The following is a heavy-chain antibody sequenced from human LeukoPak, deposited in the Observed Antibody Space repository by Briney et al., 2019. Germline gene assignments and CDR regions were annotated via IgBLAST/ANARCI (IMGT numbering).Heavy chain of an antibody. Sequence: PSETLSLTCTVSGGLISSSSYYWGWIRQPPGKGLEWIGSFYYSESTYYNPSLKSRVTISVDTSKNQFTLKLSSVTAADTAVYYCAGTAGIAVAGSRQYFDYWGQGTLVTASS. CDR3: AGTAGIAVAGSRQYFDY. CDR1: GGLISSSSYY. CDR2: FYYSEST. D-gene: IGHD6-19*01. V-gene: IGHV4-39*01. J-gene: IGHJ4*02.